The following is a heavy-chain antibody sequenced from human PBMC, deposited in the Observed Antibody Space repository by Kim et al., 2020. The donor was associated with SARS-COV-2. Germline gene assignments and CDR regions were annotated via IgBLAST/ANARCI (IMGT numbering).Heavy chain of an antibody. D-gene: IGHD3-10*01. CDR3: ARHGITMVRGVIIGPLDY. CDR1: GGSISSSSYY. V-gene: IGHV4-39*01. CDR2: IYYSGST. J-gene: IGHJ4*02. Sequence: GSLSLTCTVSGGSISSSSYYWGWIRQPPGKGLEWIGSIYYSGSTYYNPSLKSRVTISVDTSKNQFSLKLSSVTAADTAVYYCARHGITMVRGVIIGPLDYWGQGTLVTVSS.